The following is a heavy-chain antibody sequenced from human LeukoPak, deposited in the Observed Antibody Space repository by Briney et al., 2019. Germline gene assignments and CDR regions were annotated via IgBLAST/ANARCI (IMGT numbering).Heavy chain of an antibody. Sequence: VASVKVSCKASGYTFTSYDINWVRQATGQGLEWMGWMNPNSGNTGYAQKFQGRVTITRNTSISTAYMGLSSLRSEDTAVYYCASAVTIIDDAFDIWGQGTMVTVSS. CDR1: GYTFTSYD. D-gene: IGHD4-17*01. J-gene: IGHJ3*02. CDR2: MNPNSGNT. CDR3: ASAVTIIDDAFDI. V-gene: IGHV1-8*03.